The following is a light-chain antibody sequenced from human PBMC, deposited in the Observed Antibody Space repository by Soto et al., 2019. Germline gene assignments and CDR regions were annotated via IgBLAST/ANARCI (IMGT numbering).Light chain of an antibody. CDR2: DTS. CDR1: QSVSTI. V-gene: IGKV3-11*01. J-gene: IGKJ4*01. CDR3: QQCNNWPLT. Sequence: EIVLTQSPVTLSLSPGERATLSCRASQSVSTILAWYQQKPGQAPRLLIYDTSTRATGIPARFSGSGSGTDFTLTISSLQPEDCPVYYCQQCNNWPLTFGGGTKVES.